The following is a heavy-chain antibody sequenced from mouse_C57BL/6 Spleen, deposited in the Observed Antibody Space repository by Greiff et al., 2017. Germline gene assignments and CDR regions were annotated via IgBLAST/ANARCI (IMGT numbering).Heavy chain of an antibody. V-gene: IGHV5-17*01. CDR2: ISSGSSTI. D-gene: IGHD1-1*01. Sequence: DVQLVASGGGLVKPGGSLKLSCAASGFTFSDYGMHWVRQAPETGLEWVAYISSGSSTIYYADTVKGRFTISRDNAKNTLFLQMTSLRSEDTAMYYCAREDYGSSYRDYYAMDYWGQGTSVTVSS. CDR3: AREDYGSSYRDYYAMDY. CDR1: GFTFSDYG. J-gene: IGHJ4*01.